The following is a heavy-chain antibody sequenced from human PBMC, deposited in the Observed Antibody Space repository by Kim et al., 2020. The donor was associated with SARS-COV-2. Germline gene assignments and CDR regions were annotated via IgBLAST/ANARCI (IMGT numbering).Heavy chain of an antibody. D-gene: IGHD6-13*01. CDR2: ISYDGSNK. J-gene: IGHJ6*02. CDR1: GFTFSSYG. CDR3: AMGVWGIAAAVNV. Sequence: GGSLRLSCAASGFTFSSYGMHWVRQAPGKGLEWVAVISYDGSNKYYADSVKGRFTISRDNSKNTLYLQMNSLRAEDTAVYYCAMGVWGIAAAVNVWGQGT. V-gene: IGHV3-30*03.